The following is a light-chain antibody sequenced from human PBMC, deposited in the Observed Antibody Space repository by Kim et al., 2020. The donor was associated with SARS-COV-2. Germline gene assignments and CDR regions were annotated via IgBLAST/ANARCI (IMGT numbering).Light chain of an antibody. CDR1: HSRLQRNGHNY. CDR3: MQALQTPLT. V-gene: IGKV2-28*01. J-gene: IGKJ4*01. CDR2: LGY. Sequence: EPASSSSRVSHSRLQRNGHNYLGWYLQKPGQSPQRLIYLGYNRASGVPDRFSGSGSGTDFTLKISRVEAEDVGVYYYMQALQTPLTFGGGTKVDIK.